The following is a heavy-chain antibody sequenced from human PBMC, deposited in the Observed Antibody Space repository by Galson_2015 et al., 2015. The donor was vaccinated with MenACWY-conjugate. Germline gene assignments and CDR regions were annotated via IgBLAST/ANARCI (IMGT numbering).Heavy chain of an antibody. CDR2: INPGGSST. Sequence: SLRLSCAASGFIFNTYWMHWVRQAPGKGLVWVSRINPGGSSTTYADSVKDRFTISRDNAKNTLYLQMNSLRPEDTAVFYCAKSRGASLYVASWGERTLGTVSS. CDR3: AKSRGASLYVAS. J-gene: IGHJ4*02. CDR1: GFIFNTYW. V-gene: IGHV3-74*01. D-gene: IGHD1-26*01.